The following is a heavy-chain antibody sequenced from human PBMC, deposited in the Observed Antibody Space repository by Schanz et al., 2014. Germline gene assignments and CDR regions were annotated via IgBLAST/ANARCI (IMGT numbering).Heavy chain of an antibody. CDR3: ARDGYNAYDLKRGDY. CDR2: IKQDGSEK. V-gene: IGHV3-7*01. Sequence: EVQLVESGGGLVQPGGSLRLSCAASGFTFSSYWMSWVRQAPGKGLEWVANIKQDGSEKYYVDSVQGRFTISRDNAKNSLYLQMNSLRAEDTAVYYCARDGYNAYDLKRGDYWGQGTVVTVSS. J-gene: IGHJ3*01. CDR1: GFTFSSYW. D-gene: IGHD5-12*01.